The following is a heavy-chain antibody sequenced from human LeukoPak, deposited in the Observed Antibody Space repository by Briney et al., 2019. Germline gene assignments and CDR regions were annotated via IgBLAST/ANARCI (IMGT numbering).Heavy chain of an antibody. D-gene: IGHD6-13*01. CDR3: AVRYNGSWYLFDY. CDR2: IKSDGSST. Sequence: PGGSLRLSCAASGFSFSNYSMNWVRQAPGKGLVWVSRIKSDGSSTSYADSVKGRFTISRDNAKNTVYLQMNSLRAEDTAVYYCAVRYNGSWYLFDYWGQGTLVTVSS. V-gene: IGHV3-74*01. CDR1: GFSFSNYS. J-gene: IGHJ4*02.